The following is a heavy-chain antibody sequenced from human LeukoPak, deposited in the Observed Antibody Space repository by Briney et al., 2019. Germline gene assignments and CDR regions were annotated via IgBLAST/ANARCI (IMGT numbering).Heavy chain of an antibody. V-gene: IGHV4-59*01. D-gene: IGHD3-16*02. CDR3: ARERTFGGVIVRRYYFDY. CDR2: IYCSGST. CDR1: GGSISSYY. Sequence: SETLSLTCTVSGGSISSYYWSWIRQPPGKGLEWIGYIYCSGSTNYNPSLKSRVTISVDTSKNQFSLKLSSVTAADTAVYYCARERTFGGVIVRRYYFDYWGQGTLVTVSS. J-gene: IGHJ4*02.